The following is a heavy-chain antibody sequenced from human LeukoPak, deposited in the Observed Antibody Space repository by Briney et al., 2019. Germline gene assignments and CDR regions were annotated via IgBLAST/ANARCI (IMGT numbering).Heavy chain of an antibody. Sequence: SETLSLTCTVSGGSISSYYWSWIRQPPGKGLEWIGYIYYSGSTNYNPSLKSRVTISVDTSKNQFSLKLSSVTAADTAVYYCARVGYSYDYFFDYWGQGTLVTVSS. D-gene: IGHD5-18*01. V-gene: IGHV4-59*12. J-gene: IGHJ4*02. CDR1: GGSISSYY. CDR2: IYYSGST. CDR3: ARVGYSYDYFFDY.